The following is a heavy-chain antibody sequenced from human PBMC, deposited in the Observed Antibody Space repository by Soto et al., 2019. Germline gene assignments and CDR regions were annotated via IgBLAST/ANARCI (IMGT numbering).Heavy chain of an antibody. J-gene: IGHJ4*02. CDR1: GFTFSSYG. CDR2: ISYDGSNK. D-gene: IGHD3-3*01. V-gene: IGHV3-30*18. CDR3: AKDNGNLRLYDFWSGYYAY. Sequence: LRLSCAASGFTFSSYGMHWVRQAPGKGLEWVAVISYDGSNKYYADSVKGRFTISRDNSKNTLYLQMNSLRAEDTAVYYCAKDNGNLRLYDFWSGYYAYWGQGTRVTVS.